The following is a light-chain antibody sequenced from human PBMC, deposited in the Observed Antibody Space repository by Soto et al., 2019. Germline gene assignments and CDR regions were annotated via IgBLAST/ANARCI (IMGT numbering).Light chain of an antibody. CDR2: KAS. Sequence: DIQMTQSPSTLSASVGDRVTITCRASQSISSWLAWYQQKPGKAPKLLIYKASSLESGVPSRFSGSGSGTEFTVTISSLQPDDFATYYCQKYNTNGAFGQGTKVEIK. J-gene: IGKJ1*01. CDR3: QKYNTNGA. CDR1: QSISSW. V-gene: IGKV1-5*03.